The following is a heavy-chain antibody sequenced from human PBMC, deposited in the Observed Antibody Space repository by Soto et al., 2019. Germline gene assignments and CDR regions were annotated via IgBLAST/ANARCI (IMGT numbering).Heavy chain of an antibody. CDR1: GFTFSSYW. V-gene: IGHV3-74*01. CDR2: INSDGSST. D-gene: IGHD6-19*01. J-gene: IGHJ4*01. CDR3: AVAVAGQTAIGY. Sequence: EVQLVESGGGLVQPGGSLRLSCAASGFTFSSYWMHWVRQAPGKGLVWVSRINSDGSSTSYADSVKGRFTISIENAKNTLNLHMNRLRAEDTAVYYCAVAVAGQTAIGYWGHGTLVTVSS.